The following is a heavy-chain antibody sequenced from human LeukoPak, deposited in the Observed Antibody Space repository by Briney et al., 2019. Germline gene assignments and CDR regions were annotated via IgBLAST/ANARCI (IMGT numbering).Heavy chain of an antibody. CDR1: GGSFSAYY. CDR2: INHSGST. V-gene: IGHV4-34*01. J-gene: IGHJ6*02. Sequence: SETLSLTCAVYGGSFSAYYGSWIRQPPGKGLEWIGDINHSGSTNYNPSLKSRVTISVDTSKNQFSLKLSSVTAADTAVYFCATRCTSTSCYPYYYGMGVWGQGTTVTVSS. D-gene: IGHD2-2*01. CDR3: ATRCTSTSCYPYYYGMGV.